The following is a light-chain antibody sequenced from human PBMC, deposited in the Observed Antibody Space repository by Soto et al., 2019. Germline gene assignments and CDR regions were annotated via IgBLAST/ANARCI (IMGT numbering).Light chain of an antibody. CDR3: STYTSSSTLYVV. CDR1: SSDVGGYNY. CDR2: DVS. J-gene: IGLJ2*01. Sequence: SALTQPASVSGSPGQSITISCPGTSSDVGGYNYVSWYQQHPGKAPKLMIYDVSNRPSGVSNRFSGSKSGNTASLPISGLQAEDEADYYCSTYTSSSTLYVVFGGGTKLTVL. V-gene: IGLV2-14*01.